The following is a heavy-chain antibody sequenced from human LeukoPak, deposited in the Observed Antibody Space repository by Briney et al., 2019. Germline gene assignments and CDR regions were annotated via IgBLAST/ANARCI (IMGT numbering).Heavy chain of an antibody. CDR2: ISHDGSDK. CDR3: AREGVQTTVDAFDI. CDR1: GFTLKIYP. D-gene: IGHD4-17*01. J-gene: IGHJ3*02. Sequence: GGSLRLSCAASGFTLKIYPMHWVRPAPGKGLEWLSVISHDGSDKNNADSVKGRFIISRDNSKNTIYLQLNSLRPEDTAMYYCAREGVQTTVDAFDIWGLGTMVIVSS. V-gene: IGHV3-30*04.